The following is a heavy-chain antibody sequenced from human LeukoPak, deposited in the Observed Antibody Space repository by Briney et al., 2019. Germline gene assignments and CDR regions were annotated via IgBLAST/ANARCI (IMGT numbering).Heavy chain of an antibody. Sequence: KTGGSLRLSGAASGFTFSSYSMNWVRQAPGKGLEWVSSISSSSSYIYYADSVKGRFTISRDNAKNSLYLQMNSLRAEDTAVYYCASLYCSGGSCYFTNWGQGTLVTVSS. CDR1: GFTFSSYS. D-gene: IGHD2-15*01. V-gene: IGHV3-21*01. CDR3: ASLYCSGGSCYFTN. J-gene: IGHJ4*02. CDR2: ISSSSSYI.